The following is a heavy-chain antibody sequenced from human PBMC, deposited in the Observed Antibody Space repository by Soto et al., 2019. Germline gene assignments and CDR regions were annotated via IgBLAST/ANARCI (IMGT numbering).Heavy chain of an antibody. V-gene: IGHV1-69*06. CDR2: IIPIFGTA. CDR1: GCTCSSYA. J-gene: IGHJ4*02. D-gene: IGHD3-22*01. CDR3: AREFDSTAVGFDY. Sequence: SVKVSCKASGCTCSSYAISWVRQAPGQGLEWMGGIIPIFGTANYAQKFQGRVTITADKSTSTAYMELSSLRSEDTAVYYCAREFDSTAVGFDYSGQGTLVTVSS.